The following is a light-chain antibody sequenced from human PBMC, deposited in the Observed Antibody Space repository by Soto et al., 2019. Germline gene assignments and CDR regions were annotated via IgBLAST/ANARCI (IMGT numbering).Light chain of an antibody. J-gene: IGKJ1*01. CDR3: QQRSNWPT. Sequence: EIVLTQSPGTLSLSPGESATLSCRASQSVSSSSLAWYQQKPGQAPRLLIYDASNRATGIPARFSGSGSGTDFTLTISSLEPEDFAVYYCQQRSNWPTFGQGTKVDIK. CDR1: QSVSSSS. V-gene: IGKV3D-20*02. CDR2: DAS.